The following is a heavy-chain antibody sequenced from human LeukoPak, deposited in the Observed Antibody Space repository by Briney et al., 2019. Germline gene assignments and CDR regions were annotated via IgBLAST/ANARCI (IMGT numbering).Heavy chain of an antibody. D-gene: IGHD4-17*01. V-gene: IGHV3-7*01. CDR2: INEDGSEK. CDR1: GFTFSSDW. J-gene: IGHJ4*02. CDR3: ARESDYGDYVGY. Sequence: GGSLRLSCAASGFTFSSDWMSWVRQAPGKGLEWVANINEDGSEKHYVDSMKGRFTISRDNAKNSLYLQMNSLRAEDTAVYYCARESDYGDYVGYWGQGTLVTASS.